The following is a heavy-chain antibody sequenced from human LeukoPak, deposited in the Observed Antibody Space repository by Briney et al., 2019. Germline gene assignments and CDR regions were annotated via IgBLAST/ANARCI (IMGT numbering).Heavy chain of an antibody. V-gene: IGHV4-39*01. CDR3: ARYIRDGSNWKGSWFDP. CDR1: GGSISRSSYY. CDR2: IYYDGGS. D-gene: IGHD5-24*01. Sequence: PSETLSLTCSVSGGSISRSSYYWGWIRQPPGKGLDWIGSIYYDGGSYYNPSLKSRVIMSVDTSENQFSLQLRSVTAADTAVYYCARYIRDGSNWKGSWFDPWGQGTLVSVSS. J-gene: IGHJ5*02.